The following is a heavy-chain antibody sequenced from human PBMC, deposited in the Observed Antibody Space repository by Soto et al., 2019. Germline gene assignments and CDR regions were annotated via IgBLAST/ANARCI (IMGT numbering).Heavy chain of an antibody. CDR1: GGTVSAYA. J-gene: IGHJ4*02. CDR3: ATHPVGYCRSTSCAIFDY. Sequence: QVQLVQSGAEVKKPGSSVKVSCKASGGTVSAYAISWVRQAPGQGLEWMGGIIPIFGTANYAQKFQGRVTITADESTSTAYMELSSLRSEDTAVYYCATHPVGYCRSTSCAIFDYWGQGTLVTVSS. CDR2: IIPIFGTA. D-gene: IGHD2-2*01. V-gene: IGHV1-69*01.